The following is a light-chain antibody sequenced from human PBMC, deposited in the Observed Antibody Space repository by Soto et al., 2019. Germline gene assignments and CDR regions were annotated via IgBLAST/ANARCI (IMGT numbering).Light chain of an antibody. CDR2: GAS. J-gene: IGKJ1*01. V-gene: IGKV3-20*01. Sequence: DTVLTQSPGTLSLSPGERATLSCRTSQSVSSSYLAWYQQKPGQAPRLVIYGASSRATGIPDRFSGSGAGTEFTLTISSLQSEDCAVYYCQQYKNWPWTFGQGTKVDIK. CDR1: QSVSSSY. CDR3: QQYKNWPWT.